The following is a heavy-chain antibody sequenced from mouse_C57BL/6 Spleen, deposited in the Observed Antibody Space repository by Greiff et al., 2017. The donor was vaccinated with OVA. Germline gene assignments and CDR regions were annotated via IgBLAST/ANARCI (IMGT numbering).Heavy chain of an antibody. CDR3: ARGGYGRYAMDY. D-gene: IGHD2-10*02. V-gene: IGHV5-17*01. J-gene: IGHJ4*01. Sequence: DVKLQESGGGLVKPGGSLKLSCAASGFTFSDYGMHWVRQAPEKGLEWVAYISSGSSTIYYADTVKGRFTISRGNAKNTLFLQMTSLRSEDTAMNYCARGGYGRYAMDYWGQGTSVTVSS. CDR2: ISSGSSTI. CDR1: GFTFSDYG.